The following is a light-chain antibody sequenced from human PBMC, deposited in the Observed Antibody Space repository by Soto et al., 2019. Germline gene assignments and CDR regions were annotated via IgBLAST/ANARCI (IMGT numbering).Light chain of an antibody. J-gene: IGLJ1*01. CDR2: DVT. V-gene: IGLV2-11*01. CDR1: SSDVGRYDY. CDR3: CSFACSYAYV. Sequence: QSVLTQPRSVSASPGQSVTISCTGTSSDVGRYDYVSWYQQHPGKAPKLIVYDVTERPSGVPDRFSGSKSGNTASLTISGLQAEDEADYSCCSFACSYAYVFGTGTKVTVL.